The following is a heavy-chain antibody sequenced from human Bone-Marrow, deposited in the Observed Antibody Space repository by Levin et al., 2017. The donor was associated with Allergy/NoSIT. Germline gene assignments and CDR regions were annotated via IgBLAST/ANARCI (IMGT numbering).Heavy chain of an antibody. D-gene: IGHD3-3*01. CDR2: ILPLFNTA. J-gene: IGHJ6*02. V-gene: IGHV1-69*06. Sequence: KISCRSSGGTFSNTPISWVRQAPGQGVEWMGGILPLFNTANYAQKFQDRVTITADKSTSTAYMEMRSLISDDTAVYYCASPASEIRYVEWSLPADNYGMDVWGQGTTVIVSS. CDR3: ASPASEIRYVEWSLPADNYGMDV. CDR1: GGTFSNTP.